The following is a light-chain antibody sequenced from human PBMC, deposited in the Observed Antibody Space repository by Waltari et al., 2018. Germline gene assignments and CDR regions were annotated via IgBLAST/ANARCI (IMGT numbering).Light chain of an antibody. CDR1: RSDVGGYNF. Sequence: QSALTQPRSVSGSPGQSVTISCTGTRSDVGGYNFVSGYQQHPGTAPKLIISDVTKRPAGVPDRFSGSKSGNTASLTISGLQAEDEADYYCSSYAGNYVAFGGGTKLTVL. J-gene: IGLJ2*01. CDR2: DVT. CDR3: SSYAGNYVA. V-gene: IGLV2-11*01.